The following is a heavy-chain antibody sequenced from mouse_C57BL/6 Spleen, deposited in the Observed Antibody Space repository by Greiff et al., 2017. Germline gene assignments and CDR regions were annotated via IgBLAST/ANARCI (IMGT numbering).Heavy chain of an antibody. CDR2: IYPRSGNT. D-gene: IGHD1-1*01. CDR1: GYTFTSYG. CDR3: ASWRNYYGSSW. Sequence: QVQLQPSGAELARPGASVKLSCKASGYTFTSYGISWVKQRTGQGLEWIGEIYPRSGNTYYNEKFKGKATLTADKSSSTAYMELRSLTSEDSAVYFCASWRNYYGSSWGGQGTTLTVSS. J-gene: IGHJ2*01. V-gene: IGHV1-81*01.